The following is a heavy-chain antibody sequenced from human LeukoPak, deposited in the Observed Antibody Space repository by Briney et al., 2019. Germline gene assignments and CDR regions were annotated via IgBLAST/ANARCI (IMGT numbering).Heavy chain of an antibody. D-gene: IGHD6-6*01. J-gene: IGHJ4*02. CDR1: GYTFTGYY. CDR3: ARIRWQLGQPLDY. Sequence: ASVKVSCKASGYTFTGYYMHWVRQAPGQGLEWMGWINPNSGGTNYAQKFQGRVTMTRDTSISTAYMELSRLRSDDTAVYYCARIRWQLGQPLDYWGQGTLVTVSS. CDR2: INPNSGGT. V-gene: IGHV1-2*02.